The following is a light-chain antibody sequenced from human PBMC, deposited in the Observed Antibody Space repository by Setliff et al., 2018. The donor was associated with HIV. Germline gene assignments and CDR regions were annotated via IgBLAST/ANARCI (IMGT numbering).Light chain of an antibody. Sequence: SALAQPASVSGSPGQSITISCTGTSSDVGGYKFVSWYQQHPGKAPKLMIYEVSNRPSGVSDRFSGSKSGSTASLTISGLQAEDEADYYCSSYTSTTSYVFGSGTKVTVL. CDR2: EVS. CDR3: SSYTSTTSYV. J-gene: IGLJ1*01. CDR1: SSDVGGYKF. V-gene: IGLV2-14*01.